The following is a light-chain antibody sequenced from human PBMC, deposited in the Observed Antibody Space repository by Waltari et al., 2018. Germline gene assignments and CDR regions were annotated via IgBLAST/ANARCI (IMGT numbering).Light chain of an antibody. J-gene: IGKJ1*01. V-gene: IGKV3-20*01. CDR1: QSVGRS. CDR2: GAS. Sequence: IVLTQSPGTLSLSPGERATLSCRASQSVGRSFAWYQQKPGQAPRLLIYGASIRATGIPDRFSGGGSGTDFSLGINRLEPEDFAVYYCQHYVSLPATFGQGTKVEIK. CDR3: QHYVSLPAT.